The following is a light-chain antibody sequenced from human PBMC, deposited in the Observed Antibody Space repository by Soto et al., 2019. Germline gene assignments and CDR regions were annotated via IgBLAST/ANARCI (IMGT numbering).Light chain of an antibody. Sequence: QSVLTHPPSASGAPGQRFTISCSGSRSNIGSSNVNWFQQFPGTAPKLIITVSDQRPSGVPDRFSGSKSGTSGSLAISGLQSEDEADYYCAVWDDSLKAYIFGAGTKVTVL. V-gene: IGLV1-44*01. CDR2: VSD. CDR1: RSNIGSSN. J-gene: IGLJ1*01. CDR3: AVWDDSLKAYI.